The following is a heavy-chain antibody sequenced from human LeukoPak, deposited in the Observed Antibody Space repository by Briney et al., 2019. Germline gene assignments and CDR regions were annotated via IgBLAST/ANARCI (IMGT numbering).Heavy chain of an antibody. D-gene: IGHD4-23*01. V-gene: IGHV4-59*11. J-gene: IGHJ2*01. CDR1: GGSISSHY. CDR3: ARDPSRKPYGGRWYFDL. Sequence: SETLSLTCTVSGGSISSHYWSWIWQPPGKGLEWIGYIYYSGSTNYNPSLKSRVTISVDTSKNQFSLKLSSVTAADTAVYYCARDPSRKPYGGRWYFDLWGRGTLVTVSS. CDR2: IYYSGST.